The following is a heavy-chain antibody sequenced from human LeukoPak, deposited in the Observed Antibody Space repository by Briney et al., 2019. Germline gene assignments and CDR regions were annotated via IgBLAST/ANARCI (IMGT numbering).Heavy chain of an antibody. D-gene: IGHD6-19*01. Sequence: GGSLRLSCTASGFAFSVYAMSWLRQPPGKGLEWVSTIDANSGTTSYAASVRGRFTISRDNSKNTLYLRLNTLRADDTATYYCAKPISGGLAVTADWFHPWGQGTLVVVSS. V-gene: IGHV3-23*01. CDR2: IDANSGTT. CDR3: AKPISGGLAVTADWFHP. CDR1: GFAFSVYA. J-gene: IGHJ5*01.